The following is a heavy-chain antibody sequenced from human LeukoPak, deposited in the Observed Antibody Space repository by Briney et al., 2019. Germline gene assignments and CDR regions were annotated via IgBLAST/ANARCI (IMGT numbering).Heavy chain of an antibody. CDR1: GFTFGDYA. CDR3: TSRPDYYDSSGPPDY. Sequence: GRSLRLSCTASGFTFGDYAMSWVRQAPGKGLEWVGFIRSKAYGGTTEYAASVKGRFTISRDDSKNIAYLQMNSLKTEDTAVYYCTSRPDYYDSSGPPDYWGQGTLVTVSS. CDR2: IRSKAYGGTT. D-gene: IGHD3-22*01. J-gene: IGHJ4*02. V-gene: IGHV3-49*04.